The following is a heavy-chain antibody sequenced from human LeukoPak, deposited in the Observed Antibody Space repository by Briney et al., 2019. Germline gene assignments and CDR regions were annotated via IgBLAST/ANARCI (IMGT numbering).Heavy chain of an antibody. CDR3: ARGPLPDY. Sequence: GGSLRLSCAASGFTFSSYAVSWVRQAPGKGLEWVSSISSSSSSIYYADSVKGRFTISRDNAKNSPYLQMNSLRAEDTAVYYCARGPLPDYWGQGTLVTVSS. J-gene: IGHJ4*02. CDR1: GFTFSSYA. V-gene: IGHV3-21*01. CDR2: ISSSSSSI.